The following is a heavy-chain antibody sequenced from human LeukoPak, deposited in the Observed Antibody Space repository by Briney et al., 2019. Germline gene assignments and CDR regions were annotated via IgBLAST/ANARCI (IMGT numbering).Heavy chain of an antibody. CDR1: GGSISSGGYY. V-gene: IGHV4-30-2*01. Sequence: SETLSLTCTVSGGSISSGGYYWSWIRQPPGKGLEWIGYIYHSGSTYYNPSLKSRVTISVDRSKNQFSLKLSSVTAADTAVYYCARVEGSDCSSTSCAFDYWGQGTLVTVSS. CDR3: ARVEGSDCSSTSCAFDY. D-gene: IGHD2-2*01. CDR2: IYHSGST. J-gene: IGHJ4*02.